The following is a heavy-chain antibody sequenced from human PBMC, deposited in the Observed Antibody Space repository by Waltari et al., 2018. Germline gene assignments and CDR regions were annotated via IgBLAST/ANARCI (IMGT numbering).Heavy chain of an antibody. CDR1: GFTLSSYG. CDR3: ARGRFTMVPRGMDV. CDR2: IWYDGSNK. V-gene: IGHV3-33*01. J-gene: IGHJ6*02. D-gene: IGHD3-10*01. Sequence: QVQLVESGGGVVQPGRSLRLSCAASGFTLSSYGMHWVRQAPGKGLEWVAVIWYDGSNKYYADSVKGRFTISRDNSKNTLYLQMNSLRAEDTAVYYCARGRFTMVPRGMDVWGQGTTVTVSS.